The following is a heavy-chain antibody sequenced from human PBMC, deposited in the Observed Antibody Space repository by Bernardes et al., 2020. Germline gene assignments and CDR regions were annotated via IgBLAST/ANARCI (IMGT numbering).Heavy chain of an antibody. V-gene: IGHV3-53*01. CDR3: ARDVCKSSSCYAGYFGADV. D-gene: IGHD2-2*01. J-gene: IGHJ6*04. Sequence: GSLRPSCMASGFSVSNNYMTWVRQAPGKGLEWVSSIYSGGSSYYGDSVRGRFTVSRDNSKNTVFLQMNALRVEDTAVYYCARDVCKSSSCYAGYFGADVWGKGIPVTVSS. CDR2: IYSGGSS. CDR1: GFSVSNNY.